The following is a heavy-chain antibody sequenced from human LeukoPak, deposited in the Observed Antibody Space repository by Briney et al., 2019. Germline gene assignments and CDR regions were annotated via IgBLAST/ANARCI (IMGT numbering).Heavy chain of an antibody. V-gene: IGHV3-48*03. J-gene: IGHJ5*02. CDR1: GFTFSSYE. CDR3: ARDGIAAAGSLQNWFDP. D-gene: IGHD6-13*01. Sequence: GGSLRLSCAASGFTFSSYEMNWVRQAPGKGLEWVSYISSSGSTIYYADSVKGRFTISRDNAKNSLYLQMNSLRAEDTAVYYSARDGIAAAGSLQNWFDPWGQGTMVTVSS. CDR2: ISSSGSTI.